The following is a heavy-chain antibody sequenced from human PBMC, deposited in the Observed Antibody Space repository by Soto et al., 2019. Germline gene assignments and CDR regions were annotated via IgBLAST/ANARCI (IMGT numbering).Heavy chain of an antibody. CDR2: IIPIFGTA. CDR3: ARGRPTTAMPRYCFAY. D-gene: IGHD5-18*01. J-gene: IGHJ4*02. V-gene: IGHV1-69*06. Sequence: QGLEWMGGIIPIFGTANYAQKFQGRVTITADKSTSTAYMELSSLRSEDTAVYYCARGRPTTAMPRYCFAYWRQGTLLNVSS.